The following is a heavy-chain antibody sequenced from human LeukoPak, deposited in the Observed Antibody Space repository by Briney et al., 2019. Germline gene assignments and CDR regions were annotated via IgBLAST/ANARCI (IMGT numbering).Heavy chain of an antibody. D-gene: IGHD3-22*01. CDR2: ISDSGDRI. J-gene: IGHJ3*02. CDR1: GFTFSNYA. Sequence: GGSLSLCCAASGFTFSNYAMSWVRPAPGKGPEWVSGISDSGDRIYHADSVKGRFTISRDNSKNTLYLQMNSLRAEDTAVYYCARGGWLLLRGLGAFDIWGQGTMVTVSS. CDR3: ARGGWLLLRGLGAFDI. V-gene: IGHV3-23*01.